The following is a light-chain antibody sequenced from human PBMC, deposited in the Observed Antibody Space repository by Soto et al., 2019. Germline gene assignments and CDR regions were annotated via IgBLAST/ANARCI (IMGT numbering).Light chain of an antibody. CDR2: EVS. CDR1: SSDVGYNF. V-gene: IGLV2-14*01. CDR3: SSYTRSNTFV. Sequence: QSALTQPASVSGSPGQSITISCTGTSSDVGYNFVSWFQQHPVKAPKLMIFEVSNQPSGVSNRYSGSKSGNTASLTISRLQAEDEADYYCSSYTRSNTFVFGTGTKLTVL. J-gene: IGLJ1*01.